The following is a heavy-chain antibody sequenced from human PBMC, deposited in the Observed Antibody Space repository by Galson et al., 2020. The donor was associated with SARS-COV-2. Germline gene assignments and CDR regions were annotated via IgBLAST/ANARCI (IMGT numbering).Heavy chain of an antibody. CDR3: ARSRGGSYYEYFDY. J-gene: IGHJ4*02. Sequence: GGSLRLSCAASGFTFSSYAMHWVRQAPGKGLEWVAVISYDGSNKYYADSVKGRFTISRDNSKNTLYLQMNSLRAEDTAVYYCARSRGGSYYEYFDYWGGTLVTVSS. D-gene: IGHD1-26*01. V-gene: IGHV3-30-3*01. CDR1: GFTFSSYA. CDR2: ISYDGSNK.